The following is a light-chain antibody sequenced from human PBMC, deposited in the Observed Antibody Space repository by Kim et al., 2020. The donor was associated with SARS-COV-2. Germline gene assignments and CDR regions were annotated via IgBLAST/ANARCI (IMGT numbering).Light chain of an antibody. J-gene: IGLJ3*02. CDR2: GKN. Sequence: LGKEVRNTCQGDSLRSYYASWYQQKPGQAPVLVIYGKNNRPSGIPDRFSGSSSGNTASLTITGAQAEDEADYYCNSRDSSGNHWVFGGGTQLTVL. CDR1: SLRSYY. V-gene: IGLV3-19*01. CDR3: NSRDSSGNHWV.